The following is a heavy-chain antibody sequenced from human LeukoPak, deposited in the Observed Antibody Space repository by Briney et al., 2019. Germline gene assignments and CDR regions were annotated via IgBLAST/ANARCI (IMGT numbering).Heavy chain of an antibody. V-gene: IGHV3-30-3*01. CDR1: GFTFSSYW. Sequence: GGSLRLSCAASGFTFSSYWMSWVRQAPGKGLEWVAVISYDGSNKYYADSVKGRFTISRDNSKNTLYLQMNSLRAEDTAVYYCARVYGDYARVLYYYYGMDVWGQGTTVTVSS. D-gene: IGHD4-17*01. CDR3: ARVYGDYARVLYYYYGMDV. CDR2: ISYDGSNK. J-gene: IGHJ6*02.